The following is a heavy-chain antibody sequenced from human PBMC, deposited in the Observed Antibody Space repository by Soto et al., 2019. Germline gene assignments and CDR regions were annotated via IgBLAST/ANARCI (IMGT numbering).Heavy chain of an antibody. CDR3: SRQHGVVPANGWIDQ. CDR2: IFPGDSDT. D-gene: IGHD2-15*01. Sequence: PXESLKISCKASGYNFSTYWIGWVRHMPGKGLEWLGIIFPGDSDTRYSPSFQGQVTISADMSTNTVYLQWSSLKASDTAIYYCSRQHGVVPANGWIDQWGQGPLVTVSS. CDR1: GYNFSTYW. V-gene: IGHV5-51*01. J-gene: IGHJ5*02.